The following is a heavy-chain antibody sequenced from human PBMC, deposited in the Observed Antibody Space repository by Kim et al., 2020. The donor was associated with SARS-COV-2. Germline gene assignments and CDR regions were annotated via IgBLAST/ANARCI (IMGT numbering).Heavy chain of an antibody. D-gene: IGHD3-10*01. V-gene: IGHV3-23*01. J-gene: IGHJ4*02. Sequence: GGSLRLSCAASGFTFSSYAMSWVRQAPGKGLEWVSAISGSGGSTYYADSVKGRFTISRDNSKNTLYLQMNSLRAEDTAVYYCAKDRGITMVRGVVSYSFEYWGEGTLVTVSS. CDR2: ISGSGGST. CDR3: AKDRGITMVRGVVSYSFEY. CDR1: GFTFSSYA.